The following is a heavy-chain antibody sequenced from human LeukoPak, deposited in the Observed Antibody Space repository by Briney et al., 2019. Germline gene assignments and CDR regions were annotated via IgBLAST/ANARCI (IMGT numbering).Heavy chain of an antibody. D-gene: IGHD4-17*01. CDR1: GYTFTNYG. CDR3: ARDGGTTVTYPTEFDY. J-gene: IGHJ4*02. V-gene: IGHV1-18*01. Sequence: VSVKVSCKASGYTFTNYGISWVRQAPGQGLEWMGWISAYNGNTNYAQKLQGRVTMTTDTSTSTAYMELRSLRSDDTAVYYCARDGGTTVTYPTEFDYWGQGTLVTVSS. CDR2: ISAYNGNT.